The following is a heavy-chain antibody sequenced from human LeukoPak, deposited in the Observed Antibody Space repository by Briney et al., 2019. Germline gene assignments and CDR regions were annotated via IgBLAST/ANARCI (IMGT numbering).Heavy chain of an antibody. Sequence: SETLSLTCAVYGGSFGGYYWSWIRQPPGKGLEWIGEINHSGSTNYNPSLKSRVTISVDTSKNQFSLKLSSVTAADTAVYYCARVPRGSGWYSDYWGQGTLVTVSS. CDR3: ARVPRGSGWYSDY. CDR2: INHSGST. J-gene: IGHJ4*02. D-gene: IGHD6-19*01. V-gene: IGHV4-34*01. CDR1: GGSFGGYY.